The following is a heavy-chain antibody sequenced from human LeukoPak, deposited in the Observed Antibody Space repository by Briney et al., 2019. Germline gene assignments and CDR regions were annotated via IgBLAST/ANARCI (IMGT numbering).Heavy chain of an antibody. J-gene: IGHJ6*03. Sequence: ASVKVSCKASGYTFTGYYMHWVRQAPGQGLEWMGWINPNSGNTGYAQKFQGRVTITRNTSISTAYMELSSLRSEDTAVYYCARGTTKAAAGTNYYYYYMDVWGKGTTVTVSS. V-gene: IGHV1-8*03. D-gene: IGHD6-13*01. CDR1: GYTFTGYY. CDR2: INPNSGNT. CDR3: ARGTTKAAAGTNYYYYYMDV.